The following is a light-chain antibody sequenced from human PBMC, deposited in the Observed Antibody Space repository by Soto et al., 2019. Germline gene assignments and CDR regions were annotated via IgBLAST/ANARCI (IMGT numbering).Light chain of an antibody. CDR1: QCVSSNY. V-gene: IGKV3-20*01. Sequence: EIVLTQSPRTLSLSPGERATLSCRARQCVSSNYLAWYQRKPGQAPRLLIYGASSRAIDIPNRFSGSGSGPDFTLTITRLAPEDVAVYYGQHYGSSPPTFGQGTKVEI. CDR2: GAS. CDR3: QHYGSSPPT. J-gene: IGKJ1*01.